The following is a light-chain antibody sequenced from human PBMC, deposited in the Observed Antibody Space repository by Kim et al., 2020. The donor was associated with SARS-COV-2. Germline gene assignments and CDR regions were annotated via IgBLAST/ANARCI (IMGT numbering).Light chain of an antibody. CDR1: KLGDKY. Sequence: SYEPTQPPSVSVSPGQTASISCSGDKLGDKYISWYQQKPGQAPTLVIYQDNNRPSGIPERFSGSNSGNAATLTISGAQALDEADYFCQAWDNTIVVFGGGTRLTVL. CDR2: QDN. V-gene: IGLV3-1*01. J-gene: IGLJ2*01. CDR3: QAWDNTIVV.